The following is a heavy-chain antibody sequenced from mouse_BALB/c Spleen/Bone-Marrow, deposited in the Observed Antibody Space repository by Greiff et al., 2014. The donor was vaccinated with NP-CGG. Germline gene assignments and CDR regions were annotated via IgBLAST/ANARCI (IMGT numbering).Heavy chain of an antibody. V-gene: IGHV1-69*02. CDR3: TRYGNSHYYAMDY. CDR1: GYTFTSYW. D-gene: IGHD1-1*01. Sequence: QVQLQQSGAELVRPGASVMLSCRASGYTFTSYWINWVKQRPGQGLEWIGNIYPSDSYTNYNQRFKDKATLTVDKSSSTAYMQLSSPTSEDSAVYYCTRYGNSHYYAMDYWGQGTSVTVSS. CDR2: IYPSDSYT. J-gene: IGHJ4*01.